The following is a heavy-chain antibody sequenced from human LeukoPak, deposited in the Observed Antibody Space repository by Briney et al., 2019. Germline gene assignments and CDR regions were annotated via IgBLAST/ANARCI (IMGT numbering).Heavy chain of an antibody. V-gene: IGHV3-23*01. Sequence: GGSLRLSCAASGFTFSRFAMTWVRQAPGRGREGVSGISGSGGSTYYADSVKGRFTISRDKSKNTLYLQMNSLRAEDTAVYYCAKDASPYSSGQGTLVTASS. CDR3: AKDASPYS. J-gene: IGHJ4*02. CDR1: GFTFSRFA. CDR2: ISGSGGST.